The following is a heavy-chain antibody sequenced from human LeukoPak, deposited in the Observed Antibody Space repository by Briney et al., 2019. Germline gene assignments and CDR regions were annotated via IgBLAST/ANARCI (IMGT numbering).Heavy chain of an antibody. J-gene: IGHJ3*02. CDR3: ARDHCSSTSCISGTRRAFDI. V-gene: IGHV1-46*01. CDR2: INPSGGST. Sequence: ASVKVSCKASGYTFTGYYMHWVRQAPGQGLEWMGIINPSGGSTSYAQKFQGRVTMTRDTSTSTVYMELSSLRSEDTAVYYCARDHCSSTSCISGTRRAFDIWGQGTMVTVSS. D-gene: IGHD2-2*01. CDR1: GYTFTGYY.